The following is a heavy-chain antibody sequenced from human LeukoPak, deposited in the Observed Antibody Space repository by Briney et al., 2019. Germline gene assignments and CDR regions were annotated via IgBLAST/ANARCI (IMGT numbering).Heavy chain of an antibody. CDR2: ISYDGSNK. Sequence: PGRSLRLSCAASGFTFSSYAMHWVRQAPGKGLEWVAVISYDGSNKYYADSVKGRFTISRDNSKNTLYLQMNSLRAEDTAVYYCASRMSRRGYSYGQSPVDVWGQGTTVTVSS. CDR1: GFTFSSYA. CDR3: ASRMSRRGYSYGQSPVDV. J-gene: IGHJ6*02. D-gene: IGHD5-18*01. V-gene: IGHV3-30-3*01.